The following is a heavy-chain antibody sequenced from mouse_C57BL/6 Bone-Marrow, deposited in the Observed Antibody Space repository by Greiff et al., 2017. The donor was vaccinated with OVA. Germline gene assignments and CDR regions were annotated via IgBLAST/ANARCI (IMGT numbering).Heavy chain of an antibody. Sequence: EVQLQQSGPELVKPGASVKISCKASGYTFTDYYMNWVKQSHGKSLEWIGDINPNNGGTSYNQKFKGKATLTVDKLSSTAYMELRSLTSEDSAVYYCARSRAYWGQGTLVTVSA. D-gene: IGHD3-1*01. J-gene: IGHJ3*01. CDR1: GYTFTDYY. CDR2: INPNNGGT. V-gene: IGHV1-26*01. CDR3: ARSRAY.